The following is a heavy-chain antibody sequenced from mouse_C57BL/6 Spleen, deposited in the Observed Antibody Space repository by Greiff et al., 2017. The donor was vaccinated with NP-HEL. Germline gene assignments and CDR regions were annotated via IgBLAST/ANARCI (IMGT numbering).Heavy chain of an antibody. Sequence: VQLQQSGPELVKPGASVKISCKASGYAFSSSWMNWVKQRPGKGLEWIGRIYPGDGDTNYNGKFKGKATLTADKSSSTAYMQLSSLTSEDSAVYFCARHSSVGGYAMDYWGQGTSVTVSS. V-gene: IGHV1-82*01. J-gene: IGHJ4*01. D-gene: IGHD1-1*01. CDR2: IYPGDGDT. CDR3: ARHSSVGGYAMDY. CDR1: GYAFSSSW.